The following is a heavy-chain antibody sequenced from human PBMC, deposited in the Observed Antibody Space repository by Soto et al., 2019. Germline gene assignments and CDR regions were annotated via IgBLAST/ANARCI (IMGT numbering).Heavy chain of an antibody. Sequence: PSETLSLTCAVSGYSISSGYYWGWIRQPPGKGLEWIGSIYHSGSTYYNPSLKSRVTISVDTSKNQFSLKLSSVTAADTAVYYCARHKMTTVPNWFDPWGQGTLVTVSS. CDR1: GYSISSGYY. D-gene: IGHD4-4*01. CDR2: IYHSGST. CDR3: ARHKMTTVPNWFDP. V-gene: IGHV4-38-2*01. J-gene: IGHJ5*02.